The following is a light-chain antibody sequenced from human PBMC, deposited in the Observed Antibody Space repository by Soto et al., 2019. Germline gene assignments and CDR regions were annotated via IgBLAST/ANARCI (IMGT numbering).Light chain of an antibody. CDR2: STN. CDR3: VLYMGGGSYV. V-gene: IGLV8-61*01. J-gene: IGLJ1*01. Sequence: QTVVTQEPSFSVSPGGTVTLTCGLTSGSLSTGYHPSWYQQTPGQAPRTLIYSTNTRSSGVPDRVSGSILGNKASLTIAGAQADDESDYYCVLYMGGGSYVFGTGTKVTVL. CDR1: SGSLSTGYH.